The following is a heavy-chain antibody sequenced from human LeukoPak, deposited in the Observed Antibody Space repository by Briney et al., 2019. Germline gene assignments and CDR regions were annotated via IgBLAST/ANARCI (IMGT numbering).Heavy chain of an antibody. J-gene: IGHJ4*02. V-gene: IGHV1-2*02. D-gene: IGHD6-13*01. CDR1: GYTFTVYY. Sequence: ASVKVSCKASGYTFTVYYMHWVRQAPGQGLEWMGWINPNSGGTNYAQKFQGRVTMTRDTSISTAYMELSRLRSDDTAVYYCARRYSSSWYFDYWGQGALVTVSS. CDR2: INPNSGGT. CDR3: ARRYSSSWYFDY.